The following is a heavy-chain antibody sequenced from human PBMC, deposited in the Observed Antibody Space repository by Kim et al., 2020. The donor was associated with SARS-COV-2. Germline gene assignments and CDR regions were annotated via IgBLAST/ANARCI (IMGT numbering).Heavy chain of an antibody. CDR2: IYSGGST. CDR1: GFTVSSNY. Sequence: GGSLRLSCAASGFTVSSNYMSWVRQAPGKGLEWVSVIYSGGSTYYAASVKGRFTISRDNSKNTLYLQMNSLRAEDKAEYYCARDQSSVAVAGLFPVDYGMDVWGQGTTVTVSS. J-gene: IGHJ6*02. CDR3: ARDQSSVAVAGLFPVDYGMDV. D-gene: IGHD6-19*01. V-gene: IGHV3-66*01.